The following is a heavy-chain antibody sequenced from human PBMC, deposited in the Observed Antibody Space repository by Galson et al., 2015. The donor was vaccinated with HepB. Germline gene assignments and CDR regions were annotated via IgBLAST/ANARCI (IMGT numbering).Heavy chain of an antibody. J-gene: IGHJ6*02. CDR3: AKAGYSSSWYGYYYYGMDV. V-gene: IGHV3-23*01. CDR1: GFIFSNYG. D-gene: IGHD6-13*01. Sequence: SLRLSCAASGFIFSNYGMSWVRQAPGKGLEWVPGISYSGGSTYYADSVKGRFTIPRDNSKNTLFLQMNSLRAEDTAVYYCAKAGYSSSWYGYYYYGMDVWGQGTTVTVSS. CDR2: ISYSGGST.